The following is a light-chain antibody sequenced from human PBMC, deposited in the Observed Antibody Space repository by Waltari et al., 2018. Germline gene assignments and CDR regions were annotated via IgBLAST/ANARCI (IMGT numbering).Light chain of an antibody. CDR2: YDR. J-gene: IGLJ1*01. CDR1: NIGTYS. CDR3: HVWHPHVDPGV. V-gene: IGLV3-21*04. Sequence: SYVVTQPPSVSVAPGETATITCGGDNIGTYSVHWYQQKAGQAPVLVIFYDRDRSSGSPDRFSGSNSGNTATLTISRVEAGDEARYYCHVWHPHVDPGVFGTGTEVTVL.